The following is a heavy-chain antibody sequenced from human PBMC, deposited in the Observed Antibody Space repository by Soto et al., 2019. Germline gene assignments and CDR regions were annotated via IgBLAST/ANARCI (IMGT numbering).Heavy chain of an antibody. CDR1: GDSVSSNSAA. D-gene: IGHD3-3*01. CDR3: ARDRHYDFWSGYYAIEFDY. CDR2: TYYRSKWYN. Sequence: SQTLSLTCAISGDSVSSNSAAWNWIRQSPSRGLEWLGRTYYRSKWYNDYAVSVKSRITINPDTSKNQFSLQLNSVTPEDTAVYYCARDRHYDFWSGYYAIEFDYWGQGTLVTVSS. V-gene: IGHV6-1*01. J-gene: IGHJ4*02.